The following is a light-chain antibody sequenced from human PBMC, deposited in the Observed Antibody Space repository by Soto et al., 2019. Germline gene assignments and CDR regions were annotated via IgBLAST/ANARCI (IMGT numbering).Light chain of an antibody. V-gene: IGLV2-14*03. CDR2: DVT. CDR3: TSYTGSSLV. Sequence: QSALTQPASVSGSPGQSITISCTGTSSDVGNYNYVSWYQQHPGKAPRLMIYDVTNRPSGVSNRFSGSKSGNTASLTISGLQAEDEADYYCTSYTGSSLVFGGGTKLTDL. J-gene: IGLJ2*01. CDR1: SSDVGNYNY.